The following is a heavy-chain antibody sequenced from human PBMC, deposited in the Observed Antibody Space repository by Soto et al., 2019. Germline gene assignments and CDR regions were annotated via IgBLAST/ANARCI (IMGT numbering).Heavy chain of an antibody. CDR1: GFAFNTYS. Sequence: GGSLRLSCAASGFAFNTYSMHWVRQAPGKGLEFVSGISPNGGNTYYVNSVKGRFTISRDNSNDTPYLQMGSLRAADMALYYCVRVPVGSNWYDYWGRGTLVTVSS. CDR2: ISPNGGNT. V-gene: IGHV3-64*01. J-gene: IGHJ5*01. CDR3: VRVPVGSNWYDY.